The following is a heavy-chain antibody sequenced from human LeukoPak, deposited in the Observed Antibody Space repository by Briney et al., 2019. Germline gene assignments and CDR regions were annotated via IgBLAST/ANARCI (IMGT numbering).Heavy chain of an antibody. V-gene: IGHV1-69*05. CDR2: IIPIFGTA. CDR3: AWGVVRGVIITFDY. Sequence: SVKVSCKASGGTFSSYDISWVRQAPGQGLEWMGGIIPIFGTANYAQKFQGRVTITTDESTSTAYMELSSLRSEDTAVYYCAWGVVRGVIITFDYWGQGTLVTVSS. CDR1: GGTFSSYD. J-gene: IGHJ4*02. D-gene: IGHD3-10*01.